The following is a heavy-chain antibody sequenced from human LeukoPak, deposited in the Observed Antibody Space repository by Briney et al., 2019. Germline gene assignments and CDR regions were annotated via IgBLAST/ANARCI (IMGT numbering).Heavy chain of an antibody. D-gene: IGHD1-20*01. CDR3: VRLQAVTGNFDY. J-gene: IGHJ4*02. CDR2: INYSGDT. V-gene: IGHV4-39*07. Sequence: PSETLSLTCTVSGGSISSSSYYWGWIRQPPGKGLEWIETINYSGDTYYNPSLKSRVTISVDSSKNQFSLNLSSVTAADTAVYYCVRLQAVTGNFDYWGQGALVTVSS. CDR1: GGSISSSSYY.